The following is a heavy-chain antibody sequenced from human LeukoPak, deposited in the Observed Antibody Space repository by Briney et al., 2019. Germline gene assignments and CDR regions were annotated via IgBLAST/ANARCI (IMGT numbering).Heavy chain of an antibody. D-gene: IGHD3-16*02. CDR3: ARRGVWGSYRIFDY. V-gene: IGHV4-39*07. J-gene: IGHJ4*02. CDR2: IYYSGST. Sequence: PSETLSLTCTVSGDSISSSHDYWGWIRQPPGKGLEWIGNIYYSGSTYYNPSLKSRVTISVDTSKNQFSLKLSSVTAADTAVYYCARRGVWGSYRIFDYWGQGTLVTVSS. CDR1: GDSISSSHDY.